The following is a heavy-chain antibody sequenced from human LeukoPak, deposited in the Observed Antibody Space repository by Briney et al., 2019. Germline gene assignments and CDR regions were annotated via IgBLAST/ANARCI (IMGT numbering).Heavy chain of an antibody. D-gene: IGHD6-19*01. CDR3: ARESAIAVAYDY. J-gene: IGHJ4*02. Sequence: PGGSLRLSCAASGFTFSNYSMNWVRQAPGKGLEWVSSISSRSNYIYYADSVRGRFTISRDNTKNSLFLQMSSLRVEDTAVYYCARESAIAVAYDYWGQGTLVTVSS. CDR2: ISSRSNYI. V-gene: IGHV3-21*01. CDR1: GFTFSNYS.